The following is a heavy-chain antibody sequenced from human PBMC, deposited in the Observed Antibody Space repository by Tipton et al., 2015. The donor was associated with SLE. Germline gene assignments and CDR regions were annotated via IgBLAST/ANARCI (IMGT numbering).Heavy chain of an antibody. D-gene: IGHD6-13*01. CDR3: ARANPIAAAGIDFDY. CDR1: GGTFSSYA. CDR2: IIPIFGTA. V-gene: IGHV1-69*01. J-gene: IGHJ4*02. Sequence: QVQLVQSGAEVKKPGSSVKVSCKASGGTFSSYAISWVRQAPGQGLEWMGGIIPIFGTANYAQKFQGRVTITTDESTSTAYMELSSLRSADTSVYYCARANPIAAAGIDFDYWGQGTPVTVSS.